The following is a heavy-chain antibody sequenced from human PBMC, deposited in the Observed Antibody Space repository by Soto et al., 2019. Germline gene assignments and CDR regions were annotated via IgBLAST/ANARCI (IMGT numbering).Heavy chain of an antibody. CDR1: GGTFSSYT. CDR2: IIPILGIA. D-gene: IGHD6-19*01. CDR3: ARDYVSGWYYFDY. J-gene: IGHJ4*02. V-gene: IGHV1-69*08. Sequence: QVQLVQSGAEVKKPGSSVKVSCKASGGTFSSYTISWVRQAPGQGLEWMGRIIPILGIANYALKFQGRVTITADKSTSTAYMELSSLRSEDTAVYYCARDYVSGWYYFDYWGQGTLVTVSS.